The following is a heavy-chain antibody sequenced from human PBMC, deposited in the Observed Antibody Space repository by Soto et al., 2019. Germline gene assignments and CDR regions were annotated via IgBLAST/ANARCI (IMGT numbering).Heavy chain of an antibody. CDR1: AYTLTELS. J-gene: IGHJ4*02. Sequence: SLKVSCRVSAYTLTELSMHWVRQAPGKGLEWMGGFDPEDGETIYAQKFQGRVTMTEDTSTDTAYMELSSLRSEDTAVYYCATDNYDSFDYWGQGTLVTGSS. D-gene: IGHD3-3*01. CDR3: ATDNYDSFDY. V-gene: IGHV1-24*01. CDR2: FDPEDGET.